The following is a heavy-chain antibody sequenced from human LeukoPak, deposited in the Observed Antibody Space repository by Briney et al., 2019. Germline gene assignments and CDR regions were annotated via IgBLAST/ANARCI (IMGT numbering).Heavy chain of an antibody. V-gene: IGHV3-23*01. CDR1: GFTFSSYA. J-gene: IGHJ6*03. Sequence: PGGSLRLSCAASGFTFSSYAMSWVRQAPGNGLEWVSAISGASADYADSVKGRFSISIDNSKNTLYLQMNSLRAEDTAVYYCAKDRSSRYDFWSGSFSHYYYYYMDVWGKGTTVTVSS. D-gene: IGHD3-3*01. CDR3: AKDRSSRYDFWSGSFSHYYYYYMDV. CDR2: ISGASA.